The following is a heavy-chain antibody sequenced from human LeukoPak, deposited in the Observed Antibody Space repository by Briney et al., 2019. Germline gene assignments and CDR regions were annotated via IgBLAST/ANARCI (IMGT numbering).Heavy chain of an antibody. D-gene: IGHD3-10*01. CDR2: ISSSSSYI. CDR1: GFTFSSYS. V-gene: IGHV3-21*01. J-gene: IGHJ4*02. CDR3: ARDREGDYGSRSYTPLDY. Sequence: GGSLRLSCAASGFTFSSYSMNWVRQAPGKGLEWVSSISSSSSYIYYADSVKGRFTISRDNAKNSLYLQMNSLRAEDTAVYYCARDREGDYGSRSYTPLDYWGQGTLVTVSS.